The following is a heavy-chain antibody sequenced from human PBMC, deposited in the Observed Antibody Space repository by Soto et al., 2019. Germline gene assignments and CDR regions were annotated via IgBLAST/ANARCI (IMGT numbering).Heavy chain of an antibody. J-gene: IGHJ6*02. CDR3: ARDRGPGDSSGKYAMGGMDV. V-gene: IGHV3-30-3*01. Sequence: PGGSLRLSCAASGFTFSSYAMHWVRQAPGKGLEWVAVISYDGSNKYYADSVKGRFTISRDNSKNTLYLQMNSLRAEDTAVYYCARDRGPGDSSGKYAMGGMDVWGQGTTVTVSS. CDR2: ISYDGSNK. D-gene: IGHD3-22*01. CDR1: GFTFSSYA.